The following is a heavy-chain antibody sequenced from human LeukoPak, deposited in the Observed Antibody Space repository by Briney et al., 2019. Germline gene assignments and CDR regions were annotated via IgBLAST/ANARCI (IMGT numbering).Heavy chain of an antibody. J-gene: IGHJ5*02. V-gene: IGHV4-34*01. D-gene: IGHD5-12*01. CDR2: INHSRST. CDR3: ARYYYSGYDYEFKDWFDP. Sequence: SETLSLTCAVYGGSFSGYYWSWIRQPPGKGLEWIGEINHSRSTNYNPSLKSRVTISVDTSKNQFSLKLSSVTAADTAVYYCARYYYSGYDYEFKDWFDPWGQGTLATVSS. CDR1: GGSFSGYY.